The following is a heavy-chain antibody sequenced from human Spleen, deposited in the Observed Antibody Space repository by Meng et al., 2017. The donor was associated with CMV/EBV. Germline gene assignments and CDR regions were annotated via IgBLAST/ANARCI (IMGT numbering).Heavy chain of an antibody. CDR3: ARYGESWSTEPLDH. CDR1: AYPFASYG. Sequence: AYPFASYGGLGVREARGGGVEGLSSFSGSGATTSYTGSVKGHYTISRDNSKSTLYQQMHSLRAENTAVYYCARYGESWSTEPLDHWGQGTLVTVSS. J-gene: IGHJ4*02. V-gene: IGHV3-23*01. D-gene: IGHD4-11*01. CDR2: FSGSGATT.